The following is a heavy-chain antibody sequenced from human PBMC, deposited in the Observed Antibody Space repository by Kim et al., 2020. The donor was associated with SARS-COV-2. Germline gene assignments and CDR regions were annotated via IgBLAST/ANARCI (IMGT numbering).Heavy chain of an antibody. D-gene: IGHD3-10*01. J-gene: IGHJ6*02. V-gene: IGHV1-3*01. CDR1: GYTFTSYA. CDR3: ARVPRSRTRITMVRGVINYYYGMDV. CDR2: INAGNGNT. Sequence: ASVKVSCKASGYTFTSYAMHWVRQAPGQRLEWMGWINAGNGNTKYSQKFQGRVTITRDTSASTAYMEPSSLRSEDTAVYYCARVPRSRTRITMVRGVINYYYGMDVGGQGTTVTVSS.